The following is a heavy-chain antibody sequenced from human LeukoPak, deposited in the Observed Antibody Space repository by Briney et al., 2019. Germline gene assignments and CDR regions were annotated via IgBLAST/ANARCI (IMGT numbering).Heavy chain of an antibody. CDR3: ARDHDFWSGAWGYYFDY. CDR2: IYHSGST. V-gene: IGHV4-30-2*01. J-gene: IGHJ4*02. Sequence: SETLSLTCAVSGGSISSGGYSWSWIRQPPGKGLEWIGYIYHSGSTYYNPSLKSRVTISVDRSKNQFSLKLSSVTAEDTAVYYCARDHDFWSGAWGYYFDYWGQGTLVTVSS. D-gene: IGHD3-3*01. CDR1: GGSISSGGYS.